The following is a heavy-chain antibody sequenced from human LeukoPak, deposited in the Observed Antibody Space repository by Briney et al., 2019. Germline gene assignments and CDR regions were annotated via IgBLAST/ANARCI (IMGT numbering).Heavy chain of an antibody. J-gene: IGHJ3*02. CDR3: ARSDGYGLVGI. Sequence: PSETLSLTCTVSGGSISSCTYSWGWIRQPPGKGLEWIGSISCSGSTYYNPSLKSRVTISVDTSKNQFSLYLDSVTAADTAVYYCARSDGYGLVGIWGQGTMVTVSS. V-gene: IGHV4-39*07. CDR1: GGSISSCTYS. CDR2: ISCSGST. D-gene: IGHD3-10*01.